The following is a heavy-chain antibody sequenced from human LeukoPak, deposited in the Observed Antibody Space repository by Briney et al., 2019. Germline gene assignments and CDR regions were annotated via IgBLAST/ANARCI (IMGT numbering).Heavy chain of an antibody. V-gene: IGHV1-69*01. D-gene: IGHD3-3*01. J-gene: IGHJ4*02. CDR2: IIPIFGTA. CDR1: GGTFSIDA. CDR3: ARALGRFWNFDY. Sequence: SVKVSCKASGGTFSIDAISWVRQAPGQGLEWMGGIIPIFGTANYAQMFQGRVTITADESTSKAYMELSSLRSEDTAVYYCARALGRFWNFDYWGQGTLVTVSS.